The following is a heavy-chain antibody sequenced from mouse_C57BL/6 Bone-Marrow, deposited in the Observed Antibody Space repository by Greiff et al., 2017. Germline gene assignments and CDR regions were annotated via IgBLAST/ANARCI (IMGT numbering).Heavy chain of an antibody. V-gene: IGHV5-17*01. J-gene: IGHJ2*01. CDR3: ARPGSYYCDY. CDR2: ISSGSSTI. Sequence: EVKVEESGGGLVKPGGSLKLSCAASGFTFSDYGMHWVRQAPEKGLEWVAYISSGSSTIYYADTVKGRFTISRDNAKNTLFLQMTSLRSEDTAMYYCARPGSYYCDYWGQGTTLTVSS. CDR1: GFTFSDYG.